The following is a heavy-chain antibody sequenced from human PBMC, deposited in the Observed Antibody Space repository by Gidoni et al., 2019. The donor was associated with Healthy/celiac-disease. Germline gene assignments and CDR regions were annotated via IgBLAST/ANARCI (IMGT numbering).Heavy chain of an antibody. D-gene: IGHD3-10*01. CDR3: AREIRGGWFDP. V-gene: IGHV3-13*01. Sequence: EVQLVESGGGLVEPGGSLRLSCAASGFTFSSYDMHWVRQATGKGLEWVSAIGTAGDKYYPGSVKGRFTISRENAKNSLYLQMNSLRAGDTAVYYCAREIRGGWFDPWGQGTLVTVSS. CDR1: GFTFSSYD. CDR2: IGTAGDK. J-gene: IGHJ5*02.